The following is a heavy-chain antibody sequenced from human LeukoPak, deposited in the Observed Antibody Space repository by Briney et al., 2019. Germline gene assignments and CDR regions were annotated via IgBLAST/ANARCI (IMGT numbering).Heavy chain of an antibody. CDR3: ARSYYYYYYYMDV. J-gene: IGHJ6*03. CDR2: INHSGST. V-gene: IGHV4-30-2*01. CDR1: GGSISSGGYS. Sequence: PSQTLSLTCAVSGGSISSGGYSWSWIRQPPGKGLEWIGYINHSGSTYDNPSLKRRVTISVDTSKNQFSLKLSSVTAADTAVYYCARSYYYYYYYMDVWGKGTTVTVSS.